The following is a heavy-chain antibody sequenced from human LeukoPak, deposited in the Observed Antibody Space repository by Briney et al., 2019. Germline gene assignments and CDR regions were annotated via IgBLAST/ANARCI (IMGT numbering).Heavy chain of an antibody. D-gene: IGHD1-20*01. Sequence: GWCLRVSCASSGFTFMSYEMNWVRQAPGRGLEWVSYISSSGRTIYYAYSVKGRFTISRDNAKNSLYLQMNSLRAEDTAVYYCARGYNWNAIYFDYWGQGTLVTVSS. CDR2: ISSSGRTI. CDR1: GFTFMSYE. CDR3: ARGYNWNAIYFDY. J-gene: IGHJ4*02. V-gene: IGHV3-48*03.